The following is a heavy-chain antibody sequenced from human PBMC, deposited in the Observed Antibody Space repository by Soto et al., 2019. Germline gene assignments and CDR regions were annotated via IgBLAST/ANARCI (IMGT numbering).Heavy chain of an antibody. CDR3: ARDSYSGSYYGYYYYGMDV. Sequence: SVKVSCKASGGTFSSYAISWVRQAPGQGLEWMGGIIPIFGTANYAQKFQGRVTITADESTSTAYMELSSLRSEDTAVYYCARDSYSGSYYGYYYYGMDVWGQGTTVTVSS. CDR1: GGTFSSYA. V-gene: IGHV1-69*13. J-gene: IGHJ6*02. D-gene: IGHD1-26*01. CDR2: IIPIFGTA.